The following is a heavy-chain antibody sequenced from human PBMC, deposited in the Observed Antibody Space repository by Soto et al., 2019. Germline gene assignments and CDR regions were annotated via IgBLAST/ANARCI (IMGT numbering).Heavy chain of an antibody. CDR2: ISYTGSA. Sequence: QVQLQESGPGLVKPSETLSLTCTVSGGSMRSYSWSWFRRPPGGRLELIGCISYTGSADCIPYLKSRISLSVDTSKNQFSLKLNSVTAADTAVYYCLRSHGGYWGQGIQVTVSS. J-gene: IGHJ4*02. CDR3: LRSHGGY. V-gene: IGHV4-59*03. CDR1: GGSMRSYS.